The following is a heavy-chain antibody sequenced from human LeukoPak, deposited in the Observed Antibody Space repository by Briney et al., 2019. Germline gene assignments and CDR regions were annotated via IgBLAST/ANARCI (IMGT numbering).Heavy chain of an antibody. D-gene: IGHD3-22*01. Sequence: SETLSLTCAVSGGSISGGGYSWSWIRQPPGKGLEWIGYIYHSGSTYYNSSLKSRVTISVDRSKNQFSLKLSSVTAADTAVYYCARARYYYDSSGYPKTSEFDYWGQGTLVTVSS. CDR1: GGSISGGGYS. V-gene: IGHV4-30-2*01. CDR2: IYHSGST. J-gene: IGHJ4*02. CDR3: ARARYYYDSSGYPKTSEFDY.